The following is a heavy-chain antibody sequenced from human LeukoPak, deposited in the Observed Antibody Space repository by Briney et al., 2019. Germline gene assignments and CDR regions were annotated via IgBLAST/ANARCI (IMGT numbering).Heavy chain of an antibody. Sequence: SETLSLTRTVSGVSISKSSDYWGWLRQPPGKGLEWIGSIYYSGSTYYNPSLKSRVTISVDTSENQSSQKLSSGTAADTAVYYCARRGSLNWFAPWGQGTLVTVSS. D-gene: IGHD3-16*01. CDR2: IYYSGST. CDR3: ARRGSLNWFAP. V-gene: IGHV4-39*01. J-gene: IGHJ5*02. CDR1: GVSISKSSDY.